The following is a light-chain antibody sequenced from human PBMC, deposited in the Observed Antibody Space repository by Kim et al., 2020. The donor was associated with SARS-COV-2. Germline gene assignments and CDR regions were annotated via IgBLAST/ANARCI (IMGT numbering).Light chain of an antibody. CDR1: QSISSW. Sequence: DIQMTQSPSTLSASVGDTVTITCRASQSISSWLAWYQHKPGKAPKILIYKASTLESGVPSRFSGSASGTEFTLTISSLQPDDSASYYCLQYDDDSRMFGQGTKVEIK. CDR2: KAS. CDR3: LQYDDDSRM. J-gene: IGKJ1*01. V-gene: IGKV1-5*03.